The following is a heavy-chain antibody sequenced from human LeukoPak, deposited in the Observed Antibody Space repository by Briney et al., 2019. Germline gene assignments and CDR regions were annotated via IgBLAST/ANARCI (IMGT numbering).Heavy chain of an antibody. CDR1: GFTFSNAW. CDR2: IKSKTDGGTT. V-gene: IGHV3-15*01. Sequence: GSLRLSCAASGFTFSNAWMSWVRQAPGKGLEWVGRIKSKTDGGTTDYAAPVKGRSTISRDDSKNTLYLQMNSLKTEDTAVYYCTTDWLVGAPYFDYWGQGTLVTVSS. D-gene: IGHD1-26*01. J-gene: IGHJ4*02. CDR3: TTDWLVGAPYFDY.